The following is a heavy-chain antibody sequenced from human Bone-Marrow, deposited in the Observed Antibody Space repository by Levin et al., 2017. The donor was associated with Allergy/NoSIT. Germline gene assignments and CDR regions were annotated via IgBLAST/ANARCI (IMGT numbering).Heavy chain of an antibody. J-gene: IGHJ4*02. CDR1: GGTFSSFA. Sequence: ASVKVSCKTSGGTFSSFAVNWVRQAPGQGLEWVGGIIPISYITNYAQKFYGRVTFTADESTSTVYMELSSLRSEDTAVYYCARANHADSSGYYYIYWGQGTLVTVSS. CDR2: IIPISYIT. D-gene: IGHD3-22*01. V-gene: IGHV1-69*13. CDR3: ARANHADSSGYYYIY.